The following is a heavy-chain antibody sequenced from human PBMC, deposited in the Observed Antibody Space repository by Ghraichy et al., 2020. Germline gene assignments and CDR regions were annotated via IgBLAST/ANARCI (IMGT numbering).Heavy chain of an antibody. V-gene: IGHV3-48*02. CDR1: GFTFSGFG. CDR2: ITTSSTR. CDR3: ARDRELGIRYFDL. J-gene: IGHJ2*01. Sequence: GGSLRLSCAASGFTFSGFGMNWVRQAPGQGLEWIAHITTSSTRHYADSVKGRFTIFRDNAKDSLYLQMNSLRDEDTAVYYCARDRELGIRYFDLWGRGTLVTVSS. D-gene: IGHD7-27*01.